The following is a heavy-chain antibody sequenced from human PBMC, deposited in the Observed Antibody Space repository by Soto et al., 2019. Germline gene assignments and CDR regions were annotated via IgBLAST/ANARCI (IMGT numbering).Heavy chain of an antibody. D-gene: IGHD4-17*01. CDR3: ARNHYGDPPLNNWFDP. CDR2: IHYSGST. V-gene: IGHV4-59*13. J-gene: IGHJ5*02. CDR1: DDSIIGYY. Sequence: PSETLSLTCTVSDDSIIGYYWSWIRQPPGKGLEWIGNIHYSGSTNYSPSLKSRVTISIDTSKNQFSLNLSSVTAADTTVYYCARNHYGDPPLNNWFDPWGQDPWSP.